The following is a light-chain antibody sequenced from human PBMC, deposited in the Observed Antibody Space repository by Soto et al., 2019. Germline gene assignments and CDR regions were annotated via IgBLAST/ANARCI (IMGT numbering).Light chain of an antibody. CDR2: AAS. V-gene: IGKV3-20*01. Sequence: EIVLTQSPGTLSFFPGERATFSCRASQTVRGNYIVWLQQKPGQAPRLLIYAASIRAAGVPDRFSGSGSGTDFSLTINRLEPEDFALYYCHYYGPAPWTVGQGTKAEIK. CDR1: QTVRGNY. J-gene: IGKJ1*01. CDR3: HYYGPAPWT.